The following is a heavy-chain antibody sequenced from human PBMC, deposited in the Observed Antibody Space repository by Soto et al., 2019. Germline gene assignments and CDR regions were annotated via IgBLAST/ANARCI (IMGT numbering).Heavy chain of an antibody. CDR2: LYGSGRGI. CDR1: GFTFSSYA. CDR3: AKDAVAGDGVWLAYA. Sequence: GGSLRLCCAASGFTFSSYAMIWIRQGPGKGLEWVSGLYGSGRGIHYADSVKGRFTISRDNSAYAVYLQMNDLRIEDTAVYYCAKDAVAGDGVWLAYAWGRGAAVTVSS. D-gene: IGHD4-17*01. V-gene: IGHV3-23*01. J-gene: IGHJ5*02.